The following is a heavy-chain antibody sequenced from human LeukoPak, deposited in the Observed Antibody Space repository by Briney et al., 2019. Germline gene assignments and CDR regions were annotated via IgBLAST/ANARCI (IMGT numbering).Heavy chain of an antibody. CDR1: GFTFCDYY. J-gene: IGHJ5*02. CDR2: ICGSGSYT. CDR3: ARPPGGYGEGFDP. Sequence: PGGSLRLSCAASGFTFCDYYMNWLPQAPGQGLEWVSYICGSGSYTNYAESMKGRFTISRDNAKNSLYLQINSRKGEDPAVYYWARPPGGYGEGFDPWGQGNLVTVSS. D-gene: IGHD3-10*01. V-gene: IGHV3-11*03.